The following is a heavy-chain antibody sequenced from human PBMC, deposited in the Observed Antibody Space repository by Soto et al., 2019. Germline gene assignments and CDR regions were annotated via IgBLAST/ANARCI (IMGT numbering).Heavy chain of an antibody. J-gene: IGHJ6*02. V-gene: IGHV5-51*01. D-gene: IGHD3-3*01. CDR2: IYPGDSDT. Sequence: GESLKISCKGSGYNFTSYWIGWVRQMPGKGLEWMGIIYPGDSDTRYSPSFQGQVTISADKSISTAYLQWSSLKASDTAMYYCARHSSGYDFWTTDGMDVWGQGTTVTVSS. CDR1: GYNFTSYW. CDR3: ARHSSGYDFWTTDGMDV.